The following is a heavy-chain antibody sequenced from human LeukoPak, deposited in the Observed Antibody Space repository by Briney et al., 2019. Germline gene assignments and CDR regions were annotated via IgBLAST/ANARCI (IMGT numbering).Heavy chain of an antibody. J-gene: IGHJ3*02. V-gene: IGHV4-39*07. D-gene: IGHD4-17*01. Sequence: SETLSLTCTVSGGSISSSSYYWGWIRQPPGKGLEWIGSINHSGITYYNPSLKSRVTLSVDTSKNQFSLKVTSVTAADTAVYYCARSVTFDAFDIWGQGTMVIVSS. CDR1: GGSISSSSYY. CDR3: ARSVTFDAFDI. CDR2: INHSGIT.